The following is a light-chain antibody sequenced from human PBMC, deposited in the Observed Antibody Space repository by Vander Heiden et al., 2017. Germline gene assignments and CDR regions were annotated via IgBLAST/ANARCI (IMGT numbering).Light chain of an antibody. J-gene: IGLJ3*02. CDR3: LLSYSGARV. CDR1: TATVTRGHY. V-gene: IGLV7-46*01. Sequence: QAVVAQQPSLTVSPGSTVTLTCGSSTATVTRGHYPYWFPQKPGQAPRTLIYDTSNKHSWTPARFSGSLLGGKAALTLSGAQPEDEAEYYCLLSYSGARVFGGGTKLTVL. CDR2: DTS.